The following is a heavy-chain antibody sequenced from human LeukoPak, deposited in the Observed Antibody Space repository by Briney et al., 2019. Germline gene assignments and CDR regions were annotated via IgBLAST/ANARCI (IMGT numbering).Heavy chain of an antibody. J-gene: IGHJ4*02. CDR1: GGSISSGGYY. CDR2: IYYSGST. Sequence: PSETLSLTCTVSGGSISSGGYYWSWIRQHPGKGLEWIGYIYYSGSTYYNPSLKSRVTISVDTSKNQFSLKLSSVTAADTAVYYCARGPVWSGYYSVDYWGQGTLVTVSS. CDR3: ARGPVWSGYYSVDY. D-gene: IGHD3-3*01. V-gene: IGHV4-31*03.